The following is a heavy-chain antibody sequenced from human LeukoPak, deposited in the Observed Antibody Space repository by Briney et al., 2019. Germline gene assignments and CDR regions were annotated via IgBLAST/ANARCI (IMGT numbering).Heavy chain of an antibody. D-gene: IGHD6-13*01. V-gene: IGHV4-30-2*01. CDR2: VYHSGST. Sequence: TLSLTCAVSGGSISSGGYSWSWIRHPPRKGLEWIGYVYHSGSTYYNTSLKSRVTISVDRSKNQFSLKLSSVTAADTAVYYCARGIAAAGTPSGNWFDPWGQGTLVTVSS. J-gene: IGHJ5*02. CDR3: ARGIAAAGTPSGNWFDP. CDR1: GGSISSGGYS.